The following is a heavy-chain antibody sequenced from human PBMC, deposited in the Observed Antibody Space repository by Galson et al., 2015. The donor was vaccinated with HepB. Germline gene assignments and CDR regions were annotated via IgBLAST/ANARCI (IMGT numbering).Heavy chain of an antibody. J-gene: IGHJ4*02. D-gene: IGHD5-24*01. Sequence: ETLSLTCTVSGDSVGRSNHYWGWIRQHPRKGLEWIGSVLSSGSAYYKSSLRSRISVALHTSTNQFAMSLRSVTAADTAVYYCARMRIERLLQGCGLTDSWGQGTLVTVSS. CDR2: VLSSGSA. V-gene: IGHV4-39*06. CDR3: ARMRIERLLQGCGLTDS. CDR1: GDSVGRSNHY.